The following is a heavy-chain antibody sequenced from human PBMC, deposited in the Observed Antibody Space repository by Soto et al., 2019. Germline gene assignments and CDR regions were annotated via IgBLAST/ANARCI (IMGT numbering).Heavy chain of an antibody. Sequence: EVQLVESGGGLVKPGGSLRLSCAASGFTFSNAWMSWVRQAPGKGLEWVGRIKSKTDGGTTDYAAPVKGRFTISREQSKSTLYLPMHSLKSVDAAVDYLTTDQTYYELWGGYWEDYYYMDVWGNGTAVTVSS. CDR1: GFTFSNAW. CDR2: IKSKTDGGTT. D-gene: IGHD3-3*01. CDR3: TTDQTYYELWGGYWEDYYYMDV. V-gene: IGHV3-15*01. J-gene: IGHJ6*03.